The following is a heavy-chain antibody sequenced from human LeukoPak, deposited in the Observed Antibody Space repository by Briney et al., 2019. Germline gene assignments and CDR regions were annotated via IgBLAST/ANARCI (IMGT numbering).Heavy chain of an antibody. D-gene: IGHD2-2*01. Sequence: PSETLSLTCTVPGGSISSSSYYWGWIRQPPGKGLEWIGSIYYSGSTYYNPSLKSRVTISVDTSKNQFSLKLSSVTAADTAVYYCARHLRGYCSSTSCYGWFDPWGQGTLVTVSS. CDR1: GGSISSSSYY. CDR3: ARHLRGYCSSTSCYGWFDP. CDR2: IYYSGST. V-gene: IGHV4-39*01. J-gene: IGHJ5*02.